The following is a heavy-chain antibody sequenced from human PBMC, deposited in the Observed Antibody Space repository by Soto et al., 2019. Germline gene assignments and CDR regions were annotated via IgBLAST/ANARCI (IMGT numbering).Heavy chain of an antibody. CDR2: INPNSGGT. V-gene: IGHV1-2*04. Sequence: ASVKVSCKASGYTFTGYYMHWVRQAPGQGLEWMGWINPNSGGTNYAQKFQGWVTMTRDTSISTAYMELSRLRSDDTAVYYCARGGRSARQYYYYGMDVWGQGTTVTVSS. CDR1: GYTFTGYY. CDR3: ARGGRSARQYYYYGMDV. D-gene: IGHD6-6*01. J-gene: IGHJ6*02.